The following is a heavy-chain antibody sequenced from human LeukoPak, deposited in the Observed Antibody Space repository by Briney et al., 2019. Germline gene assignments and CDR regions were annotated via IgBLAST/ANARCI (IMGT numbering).Heavy chain of an antibody. CDR2: ISAYNGNT. CDR3: ARDDYDILTGYYNFDY. V-gene: IGHV1-18*04. J-gene: IGHJ4*02. CDR1: GYTFTSYY. D-gene: IGHD3-9*01. Sequence: GASVKVSCKASGYTFTSYYMHWVRQAPGQGLEWMGWISAYNGNTNYAQKLQGRVTMTTDTSTSTAYMELRSLRSDDTAVYYCARDDYDILTGYYNFDYWGQGTLVTVSS.